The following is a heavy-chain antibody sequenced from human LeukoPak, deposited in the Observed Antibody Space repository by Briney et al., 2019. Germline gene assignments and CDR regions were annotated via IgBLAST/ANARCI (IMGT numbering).Heavy chain of an antibody. CDR3: SRDGGAGLDY. CDR2: IWYDDSRK. D-gene: IGHD2-15*01. Sequence: GRSLRLSCAASGYTFTAYGMHWVRQAPGKGLEWVAVIWYDDSRKFYGDSVKGRFTVSRDISKNTLYLEMNSLRAEDMAVYYCSRDGGAGLDYWGQGTLVTVSS. J-gene: IGHJ4*02. V-gene: IGHV3-33*01. CDR1: GYTFTAYG.